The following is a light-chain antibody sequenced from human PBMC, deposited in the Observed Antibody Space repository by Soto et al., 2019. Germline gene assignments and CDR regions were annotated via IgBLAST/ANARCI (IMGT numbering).Light chain of an antibody. CDR3: HQYGTAPLT. Sequence: EVVLTQSPGTLSLSPGERATLSCRASQRVAANYLAWYQQKRGQAPRLLIYGASSRATGIPDRFSGSGSGTDFTLTISRLEHEDFSVDYCHQYGTAPLTFGPGTKVDIK. J-gene: IGKJ3*01. V-gene: IGKV3-20*01. CDR1: QRVAANY. CDR2: GAS.